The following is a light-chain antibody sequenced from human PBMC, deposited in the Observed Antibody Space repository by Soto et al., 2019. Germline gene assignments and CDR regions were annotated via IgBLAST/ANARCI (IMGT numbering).Light chain of an antibody. CDR1: QSISTY. CDR2: DAS. V-gene: IGKV1-39*01. J-gene: IGKJ5*01. Sequence: DIRRTQSPCSLSASVGNRVTITCRASQSISTYLNWYQKKPGKAPNLLIYDASRLQSGVPSRFSGSGGGTDFTLSISSVQPEDFAPYFCQQSYMDPITFGQGTRLEIK. CDR3: QQSYMDPIT.